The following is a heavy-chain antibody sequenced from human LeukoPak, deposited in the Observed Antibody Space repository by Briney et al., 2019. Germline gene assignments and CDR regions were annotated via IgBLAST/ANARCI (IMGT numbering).Heavy chain of an antibody. J-gene: IGHJ4*02. CDR1: GFTFSNYA. V-gene: IGHV3-23*01. CDR3: AKVGEQLTALGNPDY. CDR2: VSGSGYTT. D-gene: IGHD6-13*01. Sequence: GGSLRLSCAASGFTFSNYAMSWVRQAPGKGLEWVSVVSGSGYTTYYADSVKGRFTISRDTSKNTLYLQMNSLRADDTAVYYCAKVGEQLTALGNPDYWGQGTLVTVSS.